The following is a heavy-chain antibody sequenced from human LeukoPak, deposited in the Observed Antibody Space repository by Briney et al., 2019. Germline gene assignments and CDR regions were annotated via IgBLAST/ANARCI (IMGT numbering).Heavy chain of an antibody. V-gene: IGHV3-7*01. J-gene: IGHJ4*01. D-gene: IGHD1/OR15-1a*01. CDR2: IRQDGSEK. CDR3: ARDGTSPGLYFDL. CDR1: GFTFSDYW. Sequence: GGSLRLSCAASGFTFSDYWMNWVRLAPGKGLEWVASIRQDGSEKSYVDSVKGRFTISRDNTWNSLYLQMNSLRAEDTAVYYCARDGTSPGLYFDLWGQGTLVTVSS.